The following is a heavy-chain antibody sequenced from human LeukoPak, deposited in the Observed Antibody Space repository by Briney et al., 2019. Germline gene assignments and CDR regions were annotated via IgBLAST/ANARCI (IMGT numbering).Heavy chain of an antibody. CDR1: GGSFSGYY. D-gene: IGHD3-10*01. J-gene: IGHJ4*02. Sequence: SETLSLTCAVYGGSFSGYYWSWIRQPPGKGLEWIGEINHSGSTNYNQSLKSRVTISVDTSKNQFSLKLSSVTAADTAVYYCARGRRYYYGSGSFRFDYWGQGTLVTVSS. V-gene: IGHV4-34*01. CDR3: ARGRRYYYGSGSFRFDY. CDR2: INHSGST.